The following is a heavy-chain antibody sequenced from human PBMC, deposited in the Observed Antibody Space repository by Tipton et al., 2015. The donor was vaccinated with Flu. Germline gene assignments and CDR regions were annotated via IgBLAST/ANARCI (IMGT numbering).Heavy chain of an antibody. CDR3: ASRYSTSWYEGDI. Sequence: TLSLTCTISGHSLSRSYYWGWIRQPPGKGLEWIGSVYHGGGTYYNPSLKGRVTISLDTSMKQFSLKLNSVTAADTAVYFCASRYSTSWYEGDIWGQGTMVTVSS. J-gene: IGHJ3*02. CDR1: GHSLSRSYY. V-gene: IGHV4-38-2*02. D-gene: IGHD6-13*01. CDR2: VYHGGGT.